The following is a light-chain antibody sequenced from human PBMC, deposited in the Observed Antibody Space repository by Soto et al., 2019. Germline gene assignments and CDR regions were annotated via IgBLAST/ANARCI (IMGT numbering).Light chain of an antibody. V-gene: IGKV3-15*01. CDR3: QQYKNWPET. J-gene: IGKJ1*01. CDR2: GAS. CDR1: RNVNNN. Sequence: EIVMTQSPATLSVSPGERATLSCRASRNVNNNLDWYQQKPGQAPRLVIYGASTRATGIPARFSGSGSGTEFTLTISSLQSEDFAVYTCQQYKNWPETFGQGTKVEIK.